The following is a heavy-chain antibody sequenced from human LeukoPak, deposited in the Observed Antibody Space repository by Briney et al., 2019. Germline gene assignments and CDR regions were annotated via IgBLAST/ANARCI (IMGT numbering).Heavy chain of an antibody. D-gene: IGHD6-6*01. Sequence: PSETLSLTCAVYGGSFSGYYWSWIRQPPGKGLEWIGSIYHSGSTYYNPSLKSRVTISVDTSKNQFSLKLSSVTAADTAVYYCAREARPDYYYYMDVWGKGTTVTVSS. V-gene: IGHV4-34*01. CDR3: AREARPDYYYYMDV. J-gene: IGHJ6*03. CDR1: GGSFSGYY. CDR2: IYHSGST.